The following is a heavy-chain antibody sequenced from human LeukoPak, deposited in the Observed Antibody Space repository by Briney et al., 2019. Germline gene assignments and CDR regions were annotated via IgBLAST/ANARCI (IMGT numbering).Heavy chain of an antibody. CDR1: GFTFSSYA. CDR3: AKDGSGSLVVPAAMVFDY. V-gene: IGHV3-23*01. Sequence: PGGSLRLSCAASGFTFSSYAMSWVRQAPGKGLEWVSAISGSGGSTYYADSVKGRFTISRDNSKNTLYLQMNSLRAEDTAVYYCAKDGSGSLVVPAAMVFDYWGQGTLVTVSS. CDR2: ISGSGGST. J-gene: IGHJ4*02. D-gene: IGHD2-2*01.